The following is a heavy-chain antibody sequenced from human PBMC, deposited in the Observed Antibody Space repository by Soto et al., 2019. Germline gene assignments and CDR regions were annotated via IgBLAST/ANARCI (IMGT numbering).Heavy chain of an antibody. CDR2: ISTSGTST. CDR1: GFTFSNYY. J-gene: IGHJ4*02. D-gene: IGHD3-16*01. V-gene: IGHV3-11*01. Sequence: PGGSLRLSCAVSGFTFSNYYMAWIRQAPGKGLEWVSYISTSGTSTFYADSVKDRFTISRDNAENSLFLQMDSLRVEDTAVYLCARDGVLFRAGFDSWGQGTLVTVAS. CDR3: ARDGVLFRAGFDS.